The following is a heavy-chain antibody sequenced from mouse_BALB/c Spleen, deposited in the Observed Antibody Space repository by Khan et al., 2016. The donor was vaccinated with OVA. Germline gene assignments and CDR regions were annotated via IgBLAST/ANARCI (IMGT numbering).Heavy chain of an antibody. D-gene: IGHD1-1*01. CDR2: ISYSGVT. Sequence: EVQLQESGPGLVKPSQSLSLTCTVTGYSITSGYAWNWIRQFPGNKLEWMGYISYSGVTSYTPSLKSRISITRDTSKNQFFLQLNSVTTEDTATYSCARGNYYGYYFDYGGQGTTLTVSS. J-gene: IGHJ2*01. CDR3: ARGNYYGYYFDY. V-gene: IGHV3-2*02. CDR1: GYSITSGYA.